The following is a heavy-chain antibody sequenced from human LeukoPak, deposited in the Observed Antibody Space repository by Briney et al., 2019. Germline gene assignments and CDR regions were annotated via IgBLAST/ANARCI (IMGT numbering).Heavy chain of an antibody. D-gene: IGHD3/OR15-3a*01. CDR2: ISGLRTII. J-gene: IGHJ4*02. CDR1: GFTFNTYS. CDR3: AWSSGTGGPYYFDF. Sequence: GGSLRLSCAASGFTFNTYSMNWGRHAPGKGLERVSSISGLRTIIYYPDSMRGRFTISRDNAKNSLFLQLSRLRAEDTAVYFYAWSSGTGGPYYFDFWGQGSLVTVSS. V-gene: IGHV3-21*04.